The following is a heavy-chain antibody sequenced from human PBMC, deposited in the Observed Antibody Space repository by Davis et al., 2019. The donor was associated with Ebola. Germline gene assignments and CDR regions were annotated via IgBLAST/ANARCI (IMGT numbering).Heavy chain of an antibody. D-gene: IGHD6-19*01. CDR1: GFMFSTYV. V-gene: IGHV3-23*01. Sequence: GESLKISCVDSGFMFSTYVMSWVRQAPGKGLEWVSTYGTSADTYYADSVKGRFTISRDNSKNTLYLQMNGLRVEDTAIYYCAKDTSNVWFDVWGQGTMVTVAS. J-gene: IGHJ3*01. CDR2: GTSADT. CDR3: AKDTSNVWFDV.